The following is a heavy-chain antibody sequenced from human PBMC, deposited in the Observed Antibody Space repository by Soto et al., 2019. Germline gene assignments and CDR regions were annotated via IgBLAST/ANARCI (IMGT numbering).Heavy chain of an antibody. Sequence: QFQLVQSGAEVKKPGSSVKVSCKASGGTFNNYAISWVRQAPGQGLEWVGGIIPNVDAANYAQKFQGRVTIAADESAGTAYMELSRLRSEDTAVYYCAKDPIPNSGSGVFGWFDSWGQGALVTVSS. V-gene: IGHV1-69*12. CDR3: AKDPIPNSGSGVFGWFDS. J-gene: IGHJ5*01. CDR2: IIPNVDAA. D-gene: IGHD5-12*01. CDR1: GGTFNNYA.